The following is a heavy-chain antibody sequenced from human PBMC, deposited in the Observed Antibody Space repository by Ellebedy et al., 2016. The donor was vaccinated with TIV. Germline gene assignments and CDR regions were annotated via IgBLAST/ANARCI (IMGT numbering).Heavy chain of an antibody. CDR3: ARAHYEIVSTCWFDP. J-gene: IGHJ5*02. CDR2: INPNNGGT. V-gene: IGHV1-2*02. Sequence: ASVKVSCKASGYTFTDYYMHWLRQAPGQGLEWMGWINPNNGGTNYAQKFQGRVTMTRDTSVSTAHMELSSLRSDDTAVYYCARAHYEIVSTCWFDPWGQGTLVTVSS. D-gene: IGHD5/OR15-5a*01. CDR1: GYTFTDYY.